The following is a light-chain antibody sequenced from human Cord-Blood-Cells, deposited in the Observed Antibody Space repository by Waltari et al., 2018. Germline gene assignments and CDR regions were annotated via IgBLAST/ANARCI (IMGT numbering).Light chain of an antibody. J-gene: IGLJ2*01. Sequence: QSALTQHASVSGSPGQSITLPCTGTSRDVGGYNLVSWYQQHPGKAPKLMIYEGSKRPSGVSKRFSGSKSGNTASLTISGLQAEDEADYYCCSYAGSSTVVFGGGTKLTVL. CDR2: EGS. CDR1: SRDVGGYNL. V-gene: IGLV2-23*01. CDR3: CSYAGSSTVV.